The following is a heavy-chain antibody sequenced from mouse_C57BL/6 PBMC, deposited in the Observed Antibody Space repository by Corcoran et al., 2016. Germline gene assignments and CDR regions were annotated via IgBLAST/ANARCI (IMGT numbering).Heavy chain of an antibody. CDR3: AAIYYDYDKRYFDV. D-gene: IGHD2-4*01. Sequence: QVQLQQSGAELVKPGASVKISCKASGYAFSSYWMNWVKQRPGKGLEWIGQIYPGDGDTNYNGKFKGKATLTADKSSSTAYMQLSSLTSEDSAVYFCAAIYYDYDKRYFDVWGTGTTVTVSS. V-gene: IGHV1-80*01. J-gene: IGHJ1*03. CDR2: IYPGDGDT. CDR1: GYAFSSYW.